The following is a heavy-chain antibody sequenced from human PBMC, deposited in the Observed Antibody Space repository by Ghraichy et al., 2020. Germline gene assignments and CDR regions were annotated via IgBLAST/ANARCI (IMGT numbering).Heavy chain of an antibody. CDR2: IDTAGDT. Sequence: SCAASGLTFSSYDMHWVRQATGKGLEWVSAIDTAGDTYYPGSVKGRFTISRENAKNSLYLQMNNLRAGDTAVYYCARGDTGGYYYYYGMDVWGQGTTVTVSS. D-gene: IGHD2-8*02. CDR1: GLTFSSYD. J-gene: IGHJ6*02. V-gene: IGHV3-13*01. CDR3: ARGDTGGYYYYYGMDV.